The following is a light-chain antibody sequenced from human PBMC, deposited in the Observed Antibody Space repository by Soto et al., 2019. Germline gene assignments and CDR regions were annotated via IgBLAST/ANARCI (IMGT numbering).Light chain of an antibody. CDR1: SSNVQSNN. CDR3: AAWDSSLNGWL. Sequence: QAVVTQPPSASGTPGQRVIISCSGSSSNVQSNNVNWYQQVPGTAPKVLVFGNYQRPSGVPDRFSGSKSGTSASLAISGLLSEDEADYYCAAWDSSLNGWLFGGGTKLTVL. J-gene: IGLJ3*02. V-gene: IGLV1-44*01. CDR2: GNY.